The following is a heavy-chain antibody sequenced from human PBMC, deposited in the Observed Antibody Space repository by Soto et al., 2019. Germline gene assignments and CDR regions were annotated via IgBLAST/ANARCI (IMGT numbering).Heavy chain of an antibody. D-gene: IGHD1-20*01. CDR2: LYPDGRA. J-gene: IGHJ4*02. V-gene: IGHV3-53*01. CDR3: ARGLGREYHDNRNYFQLDY. Sequence: PGGSLRLSCAASGFTVNSNYLTWVRQAPGKGPKWVSVLYPDGRADYADSVQGRFSISTDNSENSVYLQMNTLRAEDTAVYYCARGLGREYHDNRNYFQLDYWGQGTLVTVSS. CDR1: GFTVNSNY.